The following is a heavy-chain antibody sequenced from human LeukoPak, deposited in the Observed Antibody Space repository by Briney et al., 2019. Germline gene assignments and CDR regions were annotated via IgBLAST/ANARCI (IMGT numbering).Heavy chain of an antibody. CDR3: ARDRKLELLAYYYGMDV. J-gene: IGHJ6*02. CDR1: GYTFTSYG. Sequence: ASVKGSCKASGYTFTSYGISWVRQAPGQGLEWMGWISAYNGNTNYAQKLQGRVTMTTDTSTSTAYMELRSLRSDDTAVYYCARDRKLELLAYYYGMDVWGQGTTVTVSS. V-gene: IGHV1-18*01. D-gene: IGHD1-7*01. CDR2: ISAYNGNT.